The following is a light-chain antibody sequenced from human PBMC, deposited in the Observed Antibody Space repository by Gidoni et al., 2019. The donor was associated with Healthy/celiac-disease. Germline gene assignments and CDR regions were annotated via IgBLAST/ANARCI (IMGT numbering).Light chain of an antibody. V-gene: IGKV1-33*01. CDR3: QQYDNLLTWT. CDR1: QDISNY. J-gene: IGKJ1*01. CDR2: DAS. Sequence: EIQMTQSPSSLSASVGDRVTITCQASQDISNYLNWYQQKPGKAPKLLIYDASNLETGVPSRFSGSGSGTDFTFTISSLQPEDIATYYCQQYDNLLTWTFGQGTKVEIK.